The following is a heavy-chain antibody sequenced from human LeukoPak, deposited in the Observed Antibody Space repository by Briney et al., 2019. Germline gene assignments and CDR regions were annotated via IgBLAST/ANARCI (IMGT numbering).Heavy chain of an antibody. CDR3: AKGAECFGDHSYGMDV. CDR2: ISYDGSNK. CDR1: GFTFSTYG. D-gene: IGHD3-10*01. V-gene: IGHV3-30*18. Sequence: GESLRLSCAASGFTFSTYGIHWVRQAPGKGLEWVAVISYDGSNKYYADSVKGRFTISRDNSKNTLYLQMNSLRVEDTAVFYCAKGAECFGDHSYGMDVWGQGPTVTVSS. J-gene: IGHJ6*02.